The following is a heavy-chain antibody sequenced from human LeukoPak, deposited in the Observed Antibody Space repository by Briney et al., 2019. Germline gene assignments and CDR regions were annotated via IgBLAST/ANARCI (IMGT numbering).Heavy chain of an antibody. CDR3: ARAGPGSGSYIDY. D-gene: IGHD3-10*01. V-gene: IGHV3-30*03. CDR2: ISYDGSNK. CDR1: GFTFSGYG. J-gene: IGHJ4*02. Sequence: GGSLRLSCAASGFTFSGYGMSWVRQAPDKGLEWVAVISYDGSNKYYADSVKGRFTISRDNSKNTLYLQMNSLRAEDTAVYYCARAGPGSGSYIDYWGQGTLVTVSS.